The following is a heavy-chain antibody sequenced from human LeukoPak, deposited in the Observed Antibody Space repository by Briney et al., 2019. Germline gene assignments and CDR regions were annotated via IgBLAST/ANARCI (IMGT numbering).Heavy chain of an antibody. V-gene: IGHV3-30*18. CDR3: AKDKDGCSSSSCHYYYAMHV. D-gene: IGHD2-2*01. CDR2: ISYDGSNK. CDR1: GFTFSSYG. Sequence: SGRSLRLSCAASGFTFSSYGMHWVRQAPGKGLEGVAVISYDGSNKYYADSVKGRFTISRDTSKNTLYLQMNNLRPEDTAVYYCAKDKDGCSSSSCHYYYAMHVWGQGTTVTVSS. J-gene: IGHJ6*02.